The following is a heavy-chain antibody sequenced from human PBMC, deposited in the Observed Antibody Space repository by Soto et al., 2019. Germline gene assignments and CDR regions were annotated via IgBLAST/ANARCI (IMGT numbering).Heavy chain of an antibody. Sequence: QVQLVESGGGVVQPGGSLRLSCAASGFTFSSYVMHWVRQAPGKGLEWLAVISHDGSNKQYTDSVKDRFTISRDNSKNMMSLHVDSLRPKNTAVYDCAREDASSGYAGTFHHWGQGTLVTVSS. CDR1: GFTFSSYV. J-gene: IGHJ1*01. CDR3: AREDASSGYAGTFHH. D-gene: IGHD3-22*01. V-gene: IGHV3-30*04. CDR2: ISHDGSNK.